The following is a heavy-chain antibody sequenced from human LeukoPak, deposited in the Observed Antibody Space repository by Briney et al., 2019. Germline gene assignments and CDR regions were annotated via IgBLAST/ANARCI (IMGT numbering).Heavy chain of an antibody. D-gene: IGHD5-18*01. CDR3: ARVWASDTAMVQEDWFDP. Sequence: SETLSLTCTVSGGSISSYYWSWIRQPPGKGLEWIGYIYYSGSTNYNPSLKSRVTISVDTSKNQFSLKLSSVTAADTAVYYCARVWASDTAMVQEDWFDPWGQGTLVTVSS. CDR1: GGSISSYY. V-gene: IGHV4-59*01. CDR2: IYYSGST. J-gene: IGHJ5*02.